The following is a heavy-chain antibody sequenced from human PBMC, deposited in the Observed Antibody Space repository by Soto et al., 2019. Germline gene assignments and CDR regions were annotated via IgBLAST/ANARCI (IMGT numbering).Heavy chain of an antibody. CDR3: ARADDSSGYWFDP. J-gene: IGHJ5*02. D-gene: IGHD3-22*01. CDR2: IYYSGST. CDR1: GGSISSGGYY. V-gene: IGHV4-31*03. Sequence: QVQLQESGPGLVKPSQTLSLTCTVSGGSISSGGYYWSWIRQHPGKGLEWIGYIYYSGSTYYNPSRHVRGTISVDTSKNRFSLKLSAVTAADTAVYYCARADDSSGYWFDPWGQGTLVTVS.